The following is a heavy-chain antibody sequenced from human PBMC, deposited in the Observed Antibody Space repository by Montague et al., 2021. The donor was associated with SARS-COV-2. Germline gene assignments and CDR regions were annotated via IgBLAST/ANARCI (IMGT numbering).Heavy chain of an antibody. CDR2: IYYSGST. Sequence: SETLFLTCTVSGGSISSSSYYWGWIRQPPGKGLEWIGSIYYSGSTYYNPSLKSRGTISVDTSKNQFSLKLSSVTAADTAVYYCARLFYSSGWSENDAFDIWGQGTMVTVSS. D-gene: IGHD6-19*01. J-gene: IGHJ3*02. CDR3: ARLFYSSGWSENDAFDI. CDR1: GGSISSSSYY. V-gene: IGHV4-39*01.